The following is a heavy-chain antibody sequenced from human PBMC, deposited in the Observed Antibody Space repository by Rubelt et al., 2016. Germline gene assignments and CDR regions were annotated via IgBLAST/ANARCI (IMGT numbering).Heavy chain of an antibody. CDR2: IYYSGST. CDR3: ARDKSYCGCDCYSDSPDYYFDY. J-gene: IGHJ4*02. Sequence: QLQLQESGPGLVKPSETLSLTCTVSGGSISSSSYYWSWIRQHPGKGLEWLGYIYYSGSTYYNPSLNSRVPFAVDLSKTPFSLNRSSVTAADTAVYYCARDKSYCGCDCYSDSPDYYFDYWGQGTLVTVSS. D-gene: IGHD2-21*02. V-gene: IGHV4-31*03. CDR1: GGSISSSSYY.